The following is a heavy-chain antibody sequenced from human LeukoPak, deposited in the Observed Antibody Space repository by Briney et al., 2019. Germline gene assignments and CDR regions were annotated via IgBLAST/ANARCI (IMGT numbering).Heavy chain of an antibody. CDR1: GFTFRTYW. CDR2: INPDGSST. Sequence: GGSLRLSCVASGFTFRTYWMHWVRQVPGKGPVWLSRINPDGSSTYYADSVKGRFTISRDNSKNTLYLQMNSLRAEDTAVYYCAKGTTVDFDYWGQGTLVTVSS. V-gene: IGHV3-74*01. D-gene: IGHD4-23*01. CDR3: AKGTTVDFDY. J-gene: IGHJ4*02.